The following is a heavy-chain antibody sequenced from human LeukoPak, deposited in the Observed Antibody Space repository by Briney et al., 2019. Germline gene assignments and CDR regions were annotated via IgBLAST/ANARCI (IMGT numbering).Heavy chain of an antibody. J-gene: IGHJ4*02. V-gene: IGHV3-23*01. CDR3: ARYCSGASCYSGVDY. D-gene: IGHD2-15*01. CDR2: ISSNGGST. CDR1: GFTFGSYM. Sequence: GGSLRLSCAASGFTFGSYMMTWVRQAPGRGLEWVSTISSNGGSTYYADPVKGRFTISRDNSKNTLCLQMSSLRAEDTAVYYCARYCSGASCYSGVDYWGQGTLVPVSS.